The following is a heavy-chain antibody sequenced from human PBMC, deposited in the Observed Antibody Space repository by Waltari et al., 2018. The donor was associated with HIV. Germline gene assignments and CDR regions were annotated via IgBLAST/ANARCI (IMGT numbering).Heavy chain of an antibody. V-gene: IGHV3-23*01. CDR2: FRAGGSTT. CDR1: GLTFRSYA. Sequence: VQPGGSLRLSCAGSGLTFRSYAMRGVRQDPGKGLEWVSVFRAGGSTTHSAASVKGRFTISRDESNNTLYLQMNSLRAEDTAVYYCAKAVRYQLLYYAMDVWGQGTTVTVSS. D-gene: IGHD2-2*01. J-gene: IGHJ6*02. CDR3: AKAVRYQLLYYAMDV.